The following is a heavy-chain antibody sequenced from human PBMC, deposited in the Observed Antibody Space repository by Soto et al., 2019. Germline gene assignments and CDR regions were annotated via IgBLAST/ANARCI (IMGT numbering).Heavy chain of an antibody. V-gene: IGHV3-23*01. Sequence: EVQLLESGGGLVQPGGSLRLSCAASGFTFSSYAMSWVRQAPGKGLEWVSAISGRGCSKYYADSVKGRFTISRDNSKNTLYLQMNSLRAEDTAVYYCAKGTADQWLVVDVWGQGTTVTVSS. CDR1: GFTFSSYA. J-gene: IGHJ6*02. CDR3: AKGTADQWLVVDV. D-gene: IGHD6-19*01. CDR2: ISGRGCSK.